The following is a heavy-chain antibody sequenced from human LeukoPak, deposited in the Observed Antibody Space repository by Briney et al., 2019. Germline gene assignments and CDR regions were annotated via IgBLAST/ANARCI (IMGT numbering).Heavy chain of an antibody. Sequence: GGSLRLSCAASGFTFSDYYMSWVRQAPGKGLEWVSAISGSGGSTYHADSVKGRFTISRDNTKNTLYLQMNRLRAEDAAVYYCAKRDYYDNSGYFDYWGQGTLVTVSS. V-gene: IGHV3-23*01. D-gene: IGHD3-22*01. CDR3: AKRDYYDNSGYFDY. J-gene: IGHJ4*02. CDR1: GFTFSDYY. CDR2: ISGSGGST.